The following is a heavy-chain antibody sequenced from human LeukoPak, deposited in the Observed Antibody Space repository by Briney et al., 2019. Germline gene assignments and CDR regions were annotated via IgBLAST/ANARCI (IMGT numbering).Heavy chain of an antibody. CDR1: GFTFSSYA. Sequence: GGSLRLSCAASGFTFSSYAMSWVRQAPGKGLEWASAISGSGGSTYYADSVKGRFTISRDNSKNTLYLQMNSLRAEDTAVYYCATIRSYQLLSFDYWGQGTLVTVSS. J-gene: IGHJ4*02. D-gene: IGHD2-2*01. V-gene: IGHV3-23*01. CDR3: ATIRSYQLLSFDY. CDR2: ISGSGGST.